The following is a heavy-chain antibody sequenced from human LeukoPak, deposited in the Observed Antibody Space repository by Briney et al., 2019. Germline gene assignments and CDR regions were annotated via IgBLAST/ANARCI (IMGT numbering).Heavy chain of an antibody. V-gene: IGHV3-23*01. J-gene: IGHJ1*01. CDR3: AKDNSLAEYFLH. D-gene: IGHD5-18*01. CDR2: VSASGGST. Sequence: GGSLRLSCAASGFTFSNYAMSRVRQAPGKGLEWVSTVSASGGSTFYADSVKGRFTISRDNSKDTLYLQMSSLRAEDTAVYYCAKDNSLAEYFLHWGQGTLVTVSS. CDR1: GFTFSNYA.